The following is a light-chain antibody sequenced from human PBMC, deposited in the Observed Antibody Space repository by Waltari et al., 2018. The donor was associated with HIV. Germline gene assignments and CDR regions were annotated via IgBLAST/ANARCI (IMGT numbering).Light chain of an antibody. Sequence: QSVLTQPPSESGTPGQRVTISCSGSSSDLGSNTVTWYQQPPGTAPTRLIYNTNQRPSGVPDRFSGSQSVTSASLAISGLQSEDEADYYCAAWDDGLIGYVLGTGTKVTVL. V-gene: IGLV1-44*01. CDR1: SSDLGSNT. CDR2: NTN. J-gene: IGLJ1*01. CDR3: AAWDDGLIGYV.